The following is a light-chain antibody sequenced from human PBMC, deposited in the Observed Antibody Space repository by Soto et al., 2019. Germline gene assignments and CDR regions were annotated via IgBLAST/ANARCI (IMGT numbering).Light chain of an antibody. V-gene: IGLV2-23*02. J-gene: IGLJ1*01. CDR2: EVS. CDR3: CSYAGSSTEV. CDR1: SSDVGSYNL. Sequence: SAVTQPACVSGSPGQATTISCTRNSSDVGSYNLVSWYQQHPGKAPKLMIYEVSKRPSGVSNRFSGSKSGNTASLTISGLQAEDEADYYCCSYAGSSTEVFGTGTKVTVL.